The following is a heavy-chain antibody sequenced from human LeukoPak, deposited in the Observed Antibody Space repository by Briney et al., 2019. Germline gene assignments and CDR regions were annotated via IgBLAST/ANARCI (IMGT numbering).Heavy chain of an antibody. V-gene: IGHV3-53*01. Sequence: GGSLRLSCAASGFTFTTYWMSWVRQAPGKGLEWVSIIYSGGSTFYADSVKGRFTISRDNAKNSLYLQMNSLRAEDTAVYYCAKGSGNGYGSGPFDYWGQGTLVTVSS. D-gene: IGHD3-10*01. CDR2: IYSGGST. J-gene: IGHJ4*02. CDR1: GFTFTTYW. CDR3: AKGSGNGYGSGPFDY.